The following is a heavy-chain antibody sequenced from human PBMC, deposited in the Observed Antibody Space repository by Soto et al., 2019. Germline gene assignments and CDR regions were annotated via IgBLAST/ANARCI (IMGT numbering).Heavy chain of an antibody. V-gene: IGHV5-51*01. CDR1: TLTFPNYW. D-gene: IGHD5-12*01. Sequence: PGESLKISCNVSTLTFPNYWIAWVRQMPGKGLEYLGIIFPSDSETKYSPSFQGQVTISSDASISAIYLHLSSLRASDTGMYYCARPIYSGYEVIEGRGFDIWGQGIMVTVSS. CDR3: ARPIYSGYEVIEGRGFDI. CDR2: IFPSDSET. J-gene: IGHJ3*02.